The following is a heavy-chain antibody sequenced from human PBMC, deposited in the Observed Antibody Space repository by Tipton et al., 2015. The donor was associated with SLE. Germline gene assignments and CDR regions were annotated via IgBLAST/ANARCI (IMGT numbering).Heavy chain of an antibody. CDR1: GFTFVNYD. CDR3: ARTRDSYGSDNNDAFDI. J-gene: IGHJ3*02. V-gene: IGHV3-13*04. D-gene: IGHD3-10*01. Sequence: SLRLSCEASGFTFVNYDMPWVRQPPGKGLEWVSAIGTAGDSFYSGSVLGRFTISRDNAKNSLHLQMRSLRAGDTALYYCARTRDSYGSDNNDAFDIWGPGTMVTVSS. CDR2: IGTAGDS.